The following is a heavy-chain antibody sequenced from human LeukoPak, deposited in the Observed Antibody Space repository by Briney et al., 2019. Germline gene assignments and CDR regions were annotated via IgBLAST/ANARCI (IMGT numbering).Heavy chain of an antibody. CDR1: GFTFDDYA. CDR2: INWNGRIT. J-gene: IGHJ6*03. Sequence: GESLRLSCAASGFTFDDYAMNWVRQVPGRGLEWVSGINWNGRITEYADSVKDRFTISRQNTKNSLYLYMNNLGGEDTALYFCARGSVQLWLRDTYYYMDVWGRGTTVTVSS. V-gene: IGHV3-20*04. CDR3: ARGSVQLWLRDTYYYMDV. D-gene: IGHD5-18*01.